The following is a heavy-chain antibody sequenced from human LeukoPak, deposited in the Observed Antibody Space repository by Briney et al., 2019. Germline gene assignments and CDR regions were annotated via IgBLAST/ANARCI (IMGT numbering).Heavy chain of an antibody. CDR1: GGSITQTNY. D-gene: IGHD3-16*02. V-gene: IGHV4-4*02. CDR3: AREGGSYRPLDY. Sequence: PSGTLSLTCDVSGGSITQTNYWTWVRRPPGKGLEWIGEVNLQGGTNYNPSLLRRDAISVDSSANHVSLQMTSVTAADTAVYYCAREGGSYRPLDYSGQGTLVTVSS. CDR2: VNLQGGT. J-gene: IGHJ4*02.